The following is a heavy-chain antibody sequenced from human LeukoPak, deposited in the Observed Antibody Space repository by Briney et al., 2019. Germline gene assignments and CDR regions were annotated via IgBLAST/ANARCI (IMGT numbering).Heavy chain of an antibody. D-gene: IGHD2-15*01. J-gene: IGHJ5*02. V-gene: IGHV4-30-2*01. CDR3: ARGSGANWFDP. CDR2: IYHSGST. Sequence: SETLSLTCAVSGGSISSGGYSWSWIRQPPGKGLEWIGYIYHSGSTCYNPSLKSRVTISVDRSKNQFSLKLSSVTAADTAVYYCARGSGANWFDPWGQGTLDTVSS. CDR1: GGSISSGGYS.